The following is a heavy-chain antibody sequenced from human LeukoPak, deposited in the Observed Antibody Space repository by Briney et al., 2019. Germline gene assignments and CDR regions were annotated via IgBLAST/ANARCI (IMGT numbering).Heavy chain of an antibody. CDR3: ARDLLTGYCSGGSCYPFDY. V-gene: IGHV3-7*01. CDR1: GFTFSTYW. CDR2: IKEDGSDK. Sequence: GGSLRLSCAASGFTFSTYWMTWVRQAPGKGLEWVANIKEDGSDKYYVDSVKGRFTISRDNAKSSLYLQMNGLRAEDTAVYYCARDLLTGYCSGGSCYPFDYWGQGTLVTVSS. D-gene: IGHD2-15*01. J-gene: IGHJ4*02.